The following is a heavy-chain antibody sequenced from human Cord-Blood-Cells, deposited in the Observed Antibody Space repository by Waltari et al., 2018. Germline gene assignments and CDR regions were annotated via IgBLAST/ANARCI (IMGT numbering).Heavy chain of an antibody. V-gene: IGHV1-3*01. CDR1: GYTFTSYA. J-gene: IGHJ4*02. CDR3: ARVGAMAPDFDD. Sequence: QVQLVQSGAEVKKPGASVKVSCKASGYTFTSYAMHWVRQAPGQRLEWMGWINAGNGNTKYSQKFQGRVTITRDTSASTAYMELSSLRSEDTAVYYCARVGAMAPDFDDWGQGTLVTVSS. CDR2: INAGNGNT. D-gene: IGHD5-18*01.